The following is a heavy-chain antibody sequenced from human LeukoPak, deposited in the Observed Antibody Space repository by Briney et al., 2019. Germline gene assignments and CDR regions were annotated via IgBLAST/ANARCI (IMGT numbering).Heavy chain of an antibody. V-gene: IGHV3-15*01. CDR2: IKSKPGGGTT. J-gene: IGHJ4*02. CDR1: GFTVKYAW. D-gene: IGHD3-10*01. CDR3: TIDLASQGTGEFDY. Sequence: GGSLRLSYAASGFTVKYAWMSWVRQVPGKGLEWVGLIKSKPGGGTTNYAAPVKGRFTISRDDSRNTVYLQMNSLKTEDTAVYYCTIDLASQGTGEFDYWGQGTLVTVSS.